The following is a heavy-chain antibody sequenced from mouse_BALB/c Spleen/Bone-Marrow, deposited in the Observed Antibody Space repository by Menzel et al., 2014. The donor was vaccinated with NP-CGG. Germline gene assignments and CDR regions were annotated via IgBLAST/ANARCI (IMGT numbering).Heavy chain of an antibody. CDR1: GYTFTSYW. Sequence: QVQLQQSGAELVRPGASVKLSCKASGYTFTSYWINWVKQRPGQGLEWIGNILPSETYTTYKQKFKDKATLTVYKSPSTAYMQLSSPTSEDSAVYYCTRDNWDYWGQGTTLTVSS. D-gene: IGHD4-1*01. J-gene: IGHJ2*01. V-gene: IGHV1-69*02. CDR3: TRDNWDY. CDR2: ILPSETYT.